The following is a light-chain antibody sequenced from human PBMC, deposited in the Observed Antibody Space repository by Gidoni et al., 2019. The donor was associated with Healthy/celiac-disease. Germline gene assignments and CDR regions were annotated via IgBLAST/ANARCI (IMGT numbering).Light chain of an antibody. CDR2: AAS. Sequence: AIQMTQSPSSLSASVGDRVTITCRASQGIRNDLGWYQQKPGKAPKLLIYAASSLQSGVPSRFSGSGSCTDFTLPISSLQPEDFATYYCLQDYNYPLTFGGGTKVEIK. CDR1: QGIRND. CDR3: LQDYNYPLT. V-gene: IGKV1-6*01. J-gene: IGKJ4*01.